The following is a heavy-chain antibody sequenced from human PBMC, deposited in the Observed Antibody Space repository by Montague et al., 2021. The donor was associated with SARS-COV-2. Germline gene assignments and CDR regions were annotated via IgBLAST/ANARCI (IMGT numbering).Heavy chain of an antibody. J-gene: IGHJ4*02. CDR3: ARSLFSSGSF. Sequence: SLRLSCAASGFTFSNYWMNWARQAPGKGLEWVASIKPDGSGQNYVDSVKGRFTISRDNAKKSLYLQMNSLRVDDTVVYYCARSLFSSGSFWGQGTLVTVSS. V-gene: IGHV3-7*01. D-gene: IGHD3-10*01. CDR1: GFTFSNYW. CDR2: IKPDGSGQ.